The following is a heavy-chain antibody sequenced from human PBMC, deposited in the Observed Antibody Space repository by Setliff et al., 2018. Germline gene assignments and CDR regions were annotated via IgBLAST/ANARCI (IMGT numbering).Heavy chain of an antibody. Sequence: SETLSLTCTVSGDSIFDNYWSWIRQSPGRGLEWIAYISYTGSTNYNPSLKSRVTISLDTSKNHFSLNLRSVTAADTAVYYCARLSPYNTGPPFDYWGQGTLVTVSS. CDR2: ISYTGST. J-gene: IGHJ4*02. V-gene: IGHV4-59*08. CDR3: ARLSPYNTGPPFDY. CDR1: GDSIFDNY. D-gene: IGHD2-8*02.